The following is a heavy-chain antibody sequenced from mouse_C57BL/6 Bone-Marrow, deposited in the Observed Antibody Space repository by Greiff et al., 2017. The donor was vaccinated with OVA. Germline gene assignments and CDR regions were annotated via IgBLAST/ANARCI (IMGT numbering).Heavy chain of an antibody. Sequence: DVKLVESGGGLVQPGGSLKLSCAASGFTFSDYGMAWVRQAPGKGPEWVAVISTMAYSIYYADTVTGRFTISRENAKNTLYLEMRSLRSEDTAMYYCARTTVVANDWYVDVWGTGTTVTVSS. J-gene: IGHJ1*03. D-gene: IGHD1-1*01. V-gene: IGHV5-15*01. CDR3: ARTTVVANDWYVDV. CDR2: ISTMAYSI. CDR1: GFTFSDYG.